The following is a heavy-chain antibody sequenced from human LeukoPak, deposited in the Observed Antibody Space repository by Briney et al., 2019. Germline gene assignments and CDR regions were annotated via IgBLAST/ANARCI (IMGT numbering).Heavy chain of an antibody. CDR3: ARDLGRDRYFDS. D-gene: IGHD5-24*01. V-gene: IGHV3-48*04. CDR2: ISGPSDTI. J-gene: IGHJ4*02. CDR1: GFTFSPYP. Sequence: GGSLRLSCAASGFTFSPYPMNWVRPAPGKGLEWVSYISGPSDTIHYAGSVKGRFTISRDNAKNSLYLQMNSLGAEDTAVYYCARDLGRDRYFDSWGQGTLVTVSS.